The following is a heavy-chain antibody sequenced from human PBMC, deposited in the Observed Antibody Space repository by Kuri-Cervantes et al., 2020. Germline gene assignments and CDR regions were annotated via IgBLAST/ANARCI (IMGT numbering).Heavy chain of an antibody. J-gene: IGHJ4*02. CDR2: ISAYNGNT. Sequence: ASVKVSCKASGYTFTSYDINWVRQATGQGLEWMGWISAYNGNTNYAQKLQGRVTMTTDTSTSTAYMELRSLRSEDTAVYYCASDGAPGDRDLWGQGTLVTVSS. CDR3: ASDGAPGDRDL. CDR1: GYTFTSYD. V-gene: IGHV1-18*01. D-gene: IGHD7-27*01.